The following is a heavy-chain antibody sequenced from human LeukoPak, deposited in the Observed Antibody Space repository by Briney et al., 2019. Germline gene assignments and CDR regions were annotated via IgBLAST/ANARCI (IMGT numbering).Heavy chain of an antibody. CDR2: INPNSGGT. CDR1: GYTFTGYY. Sequence: ASVKVSCKASGYTFTGYYMHWVRQAPGQGLEWMGWINPNSGGTNYAQKFQGWVAMTRDTSISTAYMELSRLRSDDTAVYYCARSGSYQYYFDYWGQGTLVTVSS. J-gene: IGHJ4*02. V-gene: IGHV1-2*04. CDR3: ARSGSYQYYFDY. D-gene: IGHD1-26*01.